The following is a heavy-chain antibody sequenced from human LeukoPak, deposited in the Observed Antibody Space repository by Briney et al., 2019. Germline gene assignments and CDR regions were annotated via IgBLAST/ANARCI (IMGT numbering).Heavy chain of an antibody. J-gene: IGHJ6*03. Sequence: PSETLSLTCTVSGGSISSGSYYWSWIRQPAGKGLEWIGRIYTSGSTNYNPSLKSRVTISVDTSKNQFSLKLSSVTAADTAVYYCARDRRISYYYYMDVWGKGTTVTVSS. CDR3: ARDRRISYYYYMDV. CDR1: GGSISSGSYY. V-gene: IGHV4-61*02. CDR2: IYTSGST.